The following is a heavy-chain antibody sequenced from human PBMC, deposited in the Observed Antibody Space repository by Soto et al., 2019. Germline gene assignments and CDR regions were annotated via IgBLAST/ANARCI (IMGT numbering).Heavy chain of an antibody. CDR3: TTSNLGVDF. Sequence: GGYLRPSCAASGLIFSDVWMTWFRQAPGKGLEWVGRIKTKPDDGTIDYAAPVRGRFTISRDDSKNTLYLQMTSLTPDDTGVYYCTTSNLGVDFWGPGTPVTVS. CDR2: IKTKPDDGTI. D-gene: IGHD3-10*01. J-gene: IGHJ4*02. V-gene: IGHV3-15*01. CDR1: GLIFSDVW.